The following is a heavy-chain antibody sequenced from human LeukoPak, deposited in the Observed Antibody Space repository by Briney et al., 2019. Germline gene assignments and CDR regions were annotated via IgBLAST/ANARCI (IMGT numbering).Heavy chain of an antibody. Sequence: ASVKVSCKASGYTFTGYYMHWVRQAPGQGLEWMGWINPNSGGTNYAQKFQGRVTMTRDTSISTAYMELSRLGSDDTAVYYCAREVSGYDFGYYFDYWGQGTLVTVSS. D-gene: IGHD5-12*01. CDR1: GYTFTGYY. CDR3: AREVSGYDFGYYFDY. CDR2: INPNSGGT. V-gene: IGHV1-2*02. J-gene: IGHJ4*02.